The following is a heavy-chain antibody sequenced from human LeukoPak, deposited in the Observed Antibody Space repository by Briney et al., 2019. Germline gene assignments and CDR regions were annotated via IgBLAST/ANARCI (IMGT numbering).Heavy chain of an antibody. J-gene: IGHJ4*02. CDR2: IYYSGST. V-gene: IGHV4-61*01. D-gene: IGHD6-13*01. CDR1: GGSVSSGSYY. CDR3: AREDGSSWSSFDY. Sequence: SETQSLTCTVSGGSVSSGSYYWSWIRQPPGKGLEWIGYIYYSGSTNYNPSLKSRVTISVDTSKNQFSLRLSSVTAADTAVYYCAREDGSSWSSFDYWGQGTLVTVSS.